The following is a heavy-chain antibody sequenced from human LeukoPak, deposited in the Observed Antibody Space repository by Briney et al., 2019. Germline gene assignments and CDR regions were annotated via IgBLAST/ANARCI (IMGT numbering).Heavy chain of an antibody. D-gene: IGHD1-1*01. CDR1: GYTFTDYY. CDR3: AREGITTGRTAGAFDV. CDR2: INPKSGGT. J-gene: IGHJ3*01. V-gene: IGHV1-2*02. Sequence: ASVKVSCKASGYTFTDYYMHWVRQAPGQGLEWLGWINPKSGGTNYAQRFQARVTMTRDTSISTAFMELSRLTSDDTAVYYCAREGITTGRTAGAFDVWGQGTVATVSS.